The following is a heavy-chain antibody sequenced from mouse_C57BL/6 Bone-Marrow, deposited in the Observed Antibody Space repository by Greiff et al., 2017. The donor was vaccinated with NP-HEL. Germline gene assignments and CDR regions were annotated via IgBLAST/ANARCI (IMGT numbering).Heavy chain of an antibody. CDR1: GFTFSDYY. CDR3: ERDGDDGSSDDAMDY. Sequence: DVKLVESGGGLVKPGGSLKLSCAASGFTFSDYYMYWVRQTPEKRLEWVAYISNGGGSTYYPDTVKGRFTISRDNAKNTLYLQMSRLKSEDTAMYYCERDGDDGSSDDAMDYWGQGTSVTVAS. V-gene: IGHV5-12*01. J-gene: IGHJ4*01. CDR2: ISNGGGST. D-gene: IGHD1-1*01.